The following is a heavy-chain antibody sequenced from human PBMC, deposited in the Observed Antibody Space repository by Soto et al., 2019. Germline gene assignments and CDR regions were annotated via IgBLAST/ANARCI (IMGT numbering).Heavy chain of an antibody. J-gene: IGHJ2*01. CDR3: ARGGGLNWYFDL. CDR2: INSDGSST. V-gene: IGHV3-74*01. D-gene: IGHD3-16*01. CDR1: GFTFSSYW. Sequence: EVQLVESGGGLVQPGGSLRLSCAASGFTFSSYWMHWVRQAPGKGLVWVSRINSDGSSTSYADSVKGRFTISRDNAKNTLYLQMNSLRAEDKAVDYCARGGGLNWYFDLWGRGTLVTVSS.